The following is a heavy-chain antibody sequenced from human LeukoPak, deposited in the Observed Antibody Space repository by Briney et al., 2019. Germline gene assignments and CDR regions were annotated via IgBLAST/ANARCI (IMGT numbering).Heavy chain of an antibody. CDR2: IAYSGST. J-gene: IGHJ4*02. CDR3: ARHADCLGDCYRN. CDR1: GASINGEYYY. Sequence: SETLSLTCTVSGASINGEYYYWGWIRQPPGKGLEWIGSIAYSGSTFYAPSLKSRVTISADTSKNDFSLKLTSVTAADTVVYYCARHADCLGDCYRNWGQGTLVTVSS. D-gene: IGHD2-21*02. V-gene: IGHV4-39*01.